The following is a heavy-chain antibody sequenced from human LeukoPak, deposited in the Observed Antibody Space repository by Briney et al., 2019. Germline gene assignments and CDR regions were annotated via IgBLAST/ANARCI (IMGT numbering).Heavy chain of an antibody. Sequence: QPGGSLRLSCAASGLTVSSNYMSWVRQAPGKGLEWVSGISASGGSTYYADSVKGRFTIFRDNSKNTLYLQMDTLGADDTAVYYCAKDSIAVAGKRGGFDCWGQGTLVTVSS. CDR1: GLTVSSNY. D-gene: IGHD6-19*01. J-gene: IGHJ4*02. V-gene: IGHV3-23*01. CDR2: ISASGGST. CDR3: AKDSIAVAGKRGGFDC.